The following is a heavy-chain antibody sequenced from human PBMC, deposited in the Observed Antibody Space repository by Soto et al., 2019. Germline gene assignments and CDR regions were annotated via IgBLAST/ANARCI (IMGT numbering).Heavy chain of an antibody. CDR3: ARDVSPGSSSVYLDAFDI. V-gene: IGHV3-7*05. CDR1: GFTLSAYW. Sequence: DVQLEESGGDLVQPGGSPRLSCAASGFTLSAYWMTWVRQAPGKGLEWVANINRDGSKKSYLDSVRGRFTISRDNVGNSLYLQMDSLRADDTALYYCARDVSPGSSSVYLDAFDIWGQGTMVTVSS. CDR2: INRDGSKK. J-gene: IGHJ3*02. D-gene: IGHD6-13*01.